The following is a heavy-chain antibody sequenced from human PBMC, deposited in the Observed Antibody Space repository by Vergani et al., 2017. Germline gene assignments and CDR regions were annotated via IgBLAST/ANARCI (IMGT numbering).Heavy chain of an antibody. CDR3: AKHYDSLTGYSDPTFDY. CDR2: IRYDGSNK. D-gene: IGHD3-9*01. V-gene: IGHV3-30*02. CDR1: GFTFSSYG. J-gene: IGHJ4*02. Sequence: QVQLVESGGGVVQPGGSLRLSCAASGFTFSSYGMHWVRQAPGKGLEWVAFIRYDGSNKYYADSVKGRFTISRDNSKNTLYLQMNSLRAEDTAVYYCAKHYDSLTGYSDPTFDYWGQGTLVTVSS.